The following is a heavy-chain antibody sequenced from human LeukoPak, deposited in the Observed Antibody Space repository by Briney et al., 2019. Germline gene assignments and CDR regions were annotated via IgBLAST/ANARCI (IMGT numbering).Heavy chain of an antibody. D-gene: IGHD2-2*01. CDR2: ISSSSSYI. Sequence: PGGSLRLSCAASGFTFSSYSMNWVRQAPGKGLEWVSSISSSSSYIYYADSVKGRFTISRDNAKNSLYLQMNSLRAEDTAVYYCARDVYCSSTSRYGGYYYGMDVWGKGTTVTVSS. V-gene: IGHV3-21*01. CDR3: ARDVYCSSTSRYGGYYYGMDV. CDR1: GFTFSSYS. J-gene: IGHJ6*04.